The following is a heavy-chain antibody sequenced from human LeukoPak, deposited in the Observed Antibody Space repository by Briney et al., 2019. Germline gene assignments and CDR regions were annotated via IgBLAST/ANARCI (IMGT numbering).Heavy chain of an antibody. CDR1: GFTFSSYS. V-gene: IGHV3-21*01. CDR3: ARDLVVVPAAMSYYYGMDV. D-gene: IGHD2-2*01. CDR2: ISSSSSYI. J-gene: IGHJ6*04. Sequence: PGGSLRLSCAASGFTFSSYSMNWVRQAPGKGLEWVSSISSSSSYIYYADSVKGRFTISRDNAKNSLYLQMNSLTAEDTAVYYCARDLVVVPAAMSYYYGMDVWGKGTTVTVSS.